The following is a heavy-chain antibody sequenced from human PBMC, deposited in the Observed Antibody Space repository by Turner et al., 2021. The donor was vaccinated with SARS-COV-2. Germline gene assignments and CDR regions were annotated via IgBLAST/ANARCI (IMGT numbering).Heavy chain of an antibody. D-gene: IGHD3-10*01. V-gene: IGHV4-39*01. CDR2: FYYSGST. J-gene: IGHJ6*02. CDR1: GGAISSSNYY. CDR3: ARLLNPGSYYYYYYGMDV. Sequence: QLQLQESGPGLVKPSETLSLTCTVSGGAISSSNYYWGWIRQPPGKGLEWIGSFYYSGSTYYNPSLKSRVTISVDTSKNQFSLKLSSVTAADTAVYYCARLLNPGSYYYYYYGMDVWGQGTTVTVSS.